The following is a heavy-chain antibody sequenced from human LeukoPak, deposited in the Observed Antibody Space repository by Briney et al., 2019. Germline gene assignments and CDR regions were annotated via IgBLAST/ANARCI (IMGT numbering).Heavy chain of an antibody. CDR2: INHSGST. CDR1: GFTFSSYA. Sequence: PGGSLRLSCAASGFTFSSYAMSWVRQAPGKGLEWIGEINHSGSTNYNPSLKSRVTISVDTSKNQFSLKLSSVTAADTAVYYCARGRMGRKIKQNNWFDPWGQGTLVTVSS. V-gene: IGHV4-34*01. CDR3: ARGRMGRKIKQNNWFDP. J-gene: IGHJ5*02. D-gene: IGHD1-14*01.